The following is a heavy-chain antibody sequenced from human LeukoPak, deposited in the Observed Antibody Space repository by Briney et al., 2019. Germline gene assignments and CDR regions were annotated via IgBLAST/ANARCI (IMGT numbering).Heavy chain of an antibody. Sequence: GGSLRLSCAASGFTFKKYAMDWVRQAPGKGLEWVSAIRASGGSTDYADSVKGRFTISRDNSKNTLYLQMNSLRAEDTAIYYCAKKAVYGSGSYYFDYWGQGTLVTVSS. J-gene: IGHJ4*02. CDR3: AKKAVYGSGSYYFDY. CDR1: GFTFKKYA. V-gene: IGHV3-23*01. D-gene: IGHD3-10*01. CDR2: IRASGGST.